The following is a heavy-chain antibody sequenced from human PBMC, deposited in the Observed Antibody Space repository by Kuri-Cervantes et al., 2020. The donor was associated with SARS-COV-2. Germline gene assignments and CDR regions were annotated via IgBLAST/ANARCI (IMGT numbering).Heavy chain of an antibody. D-gene: IGHD1/OR15-1a*01. Sequence: SETLSLTCTVSGGSISSAYYYWGWIRQPPGKGLEWIGSIYYSGDSDRNPALKSRVTISVDTSKSQFSLKLSSVTAADTAVYYCARLRQQSVAFDIWGQGTMVTVSS. CDR1: GGSISSAYYY. J-gene: IGHJ3*02. CDR2: IYYSGDS. CDR3: ARLRQQSVAFDI. V-gene: IGHV4-39*01.